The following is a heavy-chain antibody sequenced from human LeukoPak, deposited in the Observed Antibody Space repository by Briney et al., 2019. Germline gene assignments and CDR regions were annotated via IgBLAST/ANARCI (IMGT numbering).Heavy chain of an antibody. Sequence: SETLSLTCTVSGGSISGSSYYWGWIRQPPGKGLEWIGSIYYSGSTNYNPSLKSRVTISVDTSKNQFSLKLSSVTAADTAVYYCARAGVAAADYWGQGTLVTVSS. CDR1: GGSISGSSYY. D-gene: IGHD6-13*01. J-gene: IGHJ4*02. CDR3: ARAGVAAADY. V-gene: IGHV4-39*07. CDR2: IYYSGST.